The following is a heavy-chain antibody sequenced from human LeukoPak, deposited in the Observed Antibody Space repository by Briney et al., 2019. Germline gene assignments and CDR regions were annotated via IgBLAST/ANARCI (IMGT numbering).Heavy chain of an antibody. CDR3: ARGYSYGYRIDY. J-gene: IGHJ4*02. D-gene: IGHD5-18*01. Sequence: PGGSMRLSCAASAFTFSSYWMHWVRQAPGKGLVWVSRINSDGSSTSYADSVKGRFTISRDNAKNTLYLQMNSLRAEDTAVYYCARGYSYGYRIDYWGQGTLVTVSS. CDR2: INSDGSST. CDR1: AFTFSSYW. V-gene: IGHV3-74*01.